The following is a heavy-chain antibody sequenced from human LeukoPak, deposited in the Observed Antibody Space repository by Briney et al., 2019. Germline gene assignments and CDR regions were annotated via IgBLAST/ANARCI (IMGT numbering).Heavy chain of an antibody. J-gene: IGHJ4*02. CDR3: ASSPLWLVPGYFDY. D-gene: IGHD6-19*01. Sequence: GASVKVSCKASGYTFTSYDINWVRQATGQGLEWMGWMNPNSGNTGYAQKFQGRVTMTRDTSTSTVYMELSSLRSEDTAVYYCASSPLWLVPGYFDYWGQGTLVTVSS. CDR1: GYTFTSYD. CDR2: MNPNSGNT. V-gene: IGHV1-8*01.